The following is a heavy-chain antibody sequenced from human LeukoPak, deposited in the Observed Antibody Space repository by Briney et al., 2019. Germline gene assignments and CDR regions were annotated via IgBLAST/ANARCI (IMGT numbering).Heavy chain of an antibody. D-gene: IGHD4-17*01. J-gene: IGHJ4*02. CDR2: IYTSGST. CDR3: AGGRTTVTTYDY. V-gene: IGHV4-4*07. Sequence: SETLSLTCTVSGGSISSYYWSWIRQPAGKGLEWTGRIYTSGSTNYNPSLKSRVTMSVDTSKNQFSLKLSSVTAADTAVYYCAGGRTTVTTYDYWGQGTLVTVSS. CDR1: GGSISSYY.